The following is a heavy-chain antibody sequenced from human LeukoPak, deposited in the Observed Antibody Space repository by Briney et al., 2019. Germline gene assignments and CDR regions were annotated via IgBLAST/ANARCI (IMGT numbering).Heavy chain of an antibody. Sequence: ASVKVSCKASGYTFTSYGISWVRQAPGQGLEWMGWISAYKGNTNYAQKLQGRVTMTTDTSTSTAYMELRSLRSDDTAVYYCARARGGSYYYNYMDVWGKGTTVTVSS. CDR2: ISAYKGNT. J-gene: IGHJ6*03. CDR3: ARARGGSYYYNYMDV. CDR1: GYTFTSYG. V-gene: IGHV1-18*01. D-gene: IGHD3-16*01.